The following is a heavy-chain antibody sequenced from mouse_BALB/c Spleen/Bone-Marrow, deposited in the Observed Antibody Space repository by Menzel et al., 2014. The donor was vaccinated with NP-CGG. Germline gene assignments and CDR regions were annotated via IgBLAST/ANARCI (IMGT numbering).Heavy chain of an antibody. Sequence: EVKLMESGAGLVKSGGSLKLSCAASGFSFSNYGMSWVRQTPEKRLEWVATISGDGRYTFYSDSVKGRFTISRDNAKNNLYLQLSSLRSEDTALYYCARHAYYDQTEVSFVYWGQGTLVTVSA. V-gene: IGHV5-9-2*01. CDR1: GFSFSNYG. D-gene: IGHD2-4*01. CDR2: ISGDGRYT. J-gene: IGHJ3*01. CDR3: ARHAYYDQTEVSFVY.